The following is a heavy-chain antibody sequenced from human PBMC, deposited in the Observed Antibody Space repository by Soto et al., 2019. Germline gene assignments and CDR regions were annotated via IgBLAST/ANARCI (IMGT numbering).Heavy chain of an antibody. V-gene: IGHV3-48*01. D-gene: IGHD3-3*01. CDR1: GFTFSSYS. CDR2: INSGSSTI. Sequence: EVQLVESGGGLVQPGGSLRLSCAASGFTFSSYSMNWVRQAPGEGLEWVSYINSGSSTIYYADSVKGRFTISRDNAKNSLYLQLNSLRAEDTAVYYCARDKPRSGYEKFDYWGQGTLVTVSS. CDR3: ARDKPRSGYEKFDY. J-gene: IGHJ4*02.